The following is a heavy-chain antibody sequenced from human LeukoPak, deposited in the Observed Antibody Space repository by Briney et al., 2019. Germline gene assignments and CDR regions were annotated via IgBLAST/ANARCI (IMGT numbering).Heavy chain of an antibody. J-gene: IGHJ6*02. V-gene: IGHV3-7*01. CDR2: IKQDGSEK. CDR3: ARDPYSSGWPSYYYGMDV. Sequence: PGGSLRPSCAASGFTFSSYWMSWVRQAPGKGLEWVANIKQDGSEKYYVDSVKGRFTISRDSAKNSLYLQMNSLRAEDTAVYYCARDPYSSGWPSYYYGMDVWGQGTTVTVSS. D-gene: IGHD6-19*01. CDR1: GFTFSSYW.